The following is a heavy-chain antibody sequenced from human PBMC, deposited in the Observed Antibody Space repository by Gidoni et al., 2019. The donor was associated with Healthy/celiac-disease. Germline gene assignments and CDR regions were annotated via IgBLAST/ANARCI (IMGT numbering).Heavy chain of an antibody. J-gene: IGHJ6*02. Sequence: QVQLQESGPGLVKPSETLSLTCTVSGGSISSYYWRWIRQPPGKGLEWSGYIYYSGSTNYNPSLKSRVTISVDTSKNQFSLKLSSVTAADTAVYYCARDVGSSSDYYYYGMDVWGQGTTVTVSS. V-gene: IGHV4-59*01. CDR3: ARDVGSSSDYYYYGMDV. CDR2: IYYSGST. D-gene: IGHD6-13*01. CDR1: GGSISSYY.